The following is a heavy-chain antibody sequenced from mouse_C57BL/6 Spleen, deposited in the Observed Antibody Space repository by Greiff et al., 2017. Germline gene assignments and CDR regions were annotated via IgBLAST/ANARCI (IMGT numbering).Heavy chain of an antibody. J-gene: IGHJ1*03. CDR3: ARGTMVTTFHWYFDV. CDR1: GYTFTGYW. Sequence: QVQLKQSGAELMKPGASVKLSCKATGYTFTGYWIEWVKQRPGHGLEWIGEILPGSGSTNYNEKFKGKATITADTSSNTSYMQLSSLTTEDSAIYYCARGTMVTTFHWYFDVWGTGTTVTVAS. D-gene: IGHD2-2*01. V-gene: IGHV1-9*01. CDR2: ILPGSGST.